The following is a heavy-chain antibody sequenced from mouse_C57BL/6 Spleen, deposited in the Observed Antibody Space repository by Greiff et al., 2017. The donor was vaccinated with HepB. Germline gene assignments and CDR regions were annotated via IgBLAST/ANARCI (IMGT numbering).Heavy chain of an antibody. D-gene: IGHD2-4*01. Sequence: EVQLQQSGPELVKPGASVKIPCKASGYTFTDYNMDWVKQSHGKSLEWIGDINPNNGGTSYNQKFKGKATLTVDKHSSTAYMELRSLTSEDTAVYYCAREVNYYDYPGFAYWGQGTLVTVSA. V-gene: IGHV1-18*01. J-gene: IGHJ3*01. CDR3: AREVNYYDYPGFAY. CDR1: GYTFTDYN. CDR2: INPNNGGT.